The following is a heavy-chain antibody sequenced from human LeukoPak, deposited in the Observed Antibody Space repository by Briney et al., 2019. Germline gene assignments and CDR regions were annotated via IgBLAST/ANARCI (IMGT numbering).Heavy chain of an antibody. J-gene: IGHJ6*02. Sequence: ASVKVSCKASGYTSTSYYMHWVRQAPGQGLEWMGIINPSGGSTSYAQKFQGRVTMTRDTSTSTVYMELSSLRSEDTAVYYCARDSVSVEEVGYYYGMDVWGQGTTVTVSS. CDR3: ARDSVSVEEVGYYYGMDV. CDR2: INPSGGST. D-gene: IGHD2-15*01. CDR1: GYTSTSYY. V-gene: IGHV1-46*01.